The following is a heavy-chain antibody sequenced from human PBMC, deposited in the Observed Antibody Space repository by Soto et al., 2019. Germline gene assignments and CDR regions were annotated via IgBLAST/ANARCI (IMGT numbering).Heavy chain of an antibody. D-gene: IGHD3-10*01. J-gene: IGHJ5*02. CDR2: MHYSGST. V-gene: IGHV4-39*01. Sequence: SETLSLTCTVSVGSISSSNYYWGWIRQPPWKGLEWIGTMHYSGSTNYNPSLKSRVTISVDTSKNQFSLKLSSVTAADTAVYYCARRTPLYASARSRFDPWGQGAPVTVAS. CDR1: VGSISSSNYY. CDR3: ARRTPLYASARSRFDP.